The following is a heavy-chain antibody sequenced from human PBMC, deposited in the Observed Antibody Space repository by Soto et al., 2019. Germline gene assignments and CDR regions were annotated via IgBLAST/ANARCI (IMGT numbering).Heavy chain of an antibody. CDR2: MTRSGSSS. CDR3: ARELSGNYFAFEL. V-gene: IGHV3-11*01. Sequence: QVHLVESGGDLVKPGGSLRLSCAASGFTFSDHYMSWIRQAPGKGLEWISYMTRSGSSSSYADSVKGRFTISRDNAKNSLDLQMTSLRGDDTAVYYCARELSGNYFAFELWGQGTVVTVSS. D-gene: IGHD1-26*01. CDR1: GFTFSDHY. J-gene: IGHJ3*01.